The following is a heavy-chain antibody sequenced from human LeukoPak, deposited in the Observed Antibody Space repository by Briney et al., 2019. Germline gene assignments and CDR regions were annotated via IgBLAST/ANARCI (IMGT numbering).Heavy chain of an antibody. CDR1: GYIFTSYV. D-gene: IGHD3-22*01. J-gene: IGHJ4*02. V-gene: IGHV7-4-1*02. Sequence: ASVNVSCKASGYIFTSYVLHWVRQAPGQGLEWMGWINTNTGNPTYAQGFTGRFVFSLDTSVSTAYLQISSLKADDTAMYYCARGDYETHGYQTRWGQGTLVTVSS. CDR2: INTNTGNP. CDR3: ARGDYETHGYQTR.